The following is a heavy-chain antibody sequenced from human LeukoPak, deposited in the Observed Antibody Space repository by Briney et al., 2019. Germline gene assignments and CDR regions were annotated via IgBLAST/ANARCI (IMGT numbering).Heavy chain of an antibody. CDR2: IKQDGSEI. D-gene: IGHD3-10*01. CDR3: ARVLLWFGEFTAPFDY. J-gene: IGHJ4*02. CDR1: GFTFSNYW. V-gene: IGHV3-7*01. Sequence: GGSLRLSCAASGFTFSNYWMSWVRQAPGKGLEWVANIKQDGSEIYYVDSVKGRFSISRDNAKNSLYLQMNSLRAEDTAVYYCARVLLWFGEFTAPFDYWGQGSLVTVSS.